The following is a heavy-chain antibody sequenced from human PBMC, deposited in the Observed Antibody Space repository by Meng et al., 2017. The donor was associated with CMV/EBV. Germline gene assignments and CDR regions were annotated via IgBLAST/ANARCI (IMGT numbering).Heavy chain of an antibody. CDR1: GGSFSGYY. V-gene: IGHV3-30-3*01. CDR3: ARGGGVGALGY. CDR2: ISYDGSNK. D-gene: IGHD1-26*01. Sequence: HVQLPQWGAGLLELSETLSLTCAVYGGSFSGYYWSWIRRPPGKGLEWVAVISYDGSNKYYADSVKGRFTISRDNSKNTLYLQMNSLRAEDTAVYYCARGGGVGALGYWGQGTLVTVSS. J-gene: IGHJ4*02.